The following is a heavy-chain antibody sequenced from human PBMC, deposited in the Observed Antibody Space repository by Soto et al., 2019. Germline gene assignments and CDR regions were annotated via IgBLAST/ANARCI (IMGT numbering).Heavy chain of an antibody. CDR3: ARGTYHFWSGLNPGLDV. CDR1: GYSFTSYW. CDR2: IYPGDSDT. V-gene: IGHV5-51*01. J-gene: IGHJ6*02. Sequence: GESLKISCQGSGYSFTSYWIGWVRQMPGKGLEWMGIIYPGDSDTRYSPSFQGQVTISADKSISTAYLQWSSLKASDTAMYYCARGTYHFWSGLNPGLDVWGQGTTVTVSS. D-gene: IGHD3-3*01.